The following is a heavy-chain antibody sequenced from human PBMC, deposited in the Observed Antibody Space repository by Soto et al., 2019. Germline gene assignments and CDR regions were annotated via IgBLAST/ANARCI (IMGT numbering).Heavy chain of an antibody. CDR3: EKSCIWYFCFMDV. Sequence: EVQLLESGGGLIQPGGSLRLSCAASGFTFSSYAMSWVRQAPGKGLEWVSAISGSGGRTYYADSVKGRFTIYRDDSKNTMYLQMNSLRAEYTALYYCEKSCIWYFCFMDVWGKGTTVTVSS. CDR1: GFTFSSYA. J-gene: IGHJ6*03. CDR2: ISGSGGRT. V-gene: IGHV3-23*01.